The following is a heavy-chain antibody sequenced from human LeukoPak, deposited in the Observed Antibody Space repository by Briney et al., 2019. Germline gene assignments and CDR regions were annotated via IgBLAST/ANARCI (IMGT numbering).Heavy chain of an antibody. D-gene: IGHD3-10*01. J-gene: IGHJ4*02. CDR1: GFTFRNYV. V-gene: IGHV3-30-3*01. CDR2: TSSDLNVK. CDR3: AREGYYGSGSPPSLYFDY. Sequence: SGGSLRLSCAASGFTFRNYVIHWVRQAPGKGLEWVAVTSSDLNVKLYADSVKGRFTISRDNSRSTLYLQMNSLRSEDTAIYYCAREGYYGSGSPPSLYFDYWGQGTLVTVSS.